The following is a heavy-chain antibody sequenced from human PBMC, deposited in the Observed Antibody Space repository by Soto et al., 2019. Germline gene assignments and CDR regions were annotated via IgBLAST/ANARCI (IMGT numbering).Heavy chain of an antibody. Sequence: GASVKVSCKASGYTFTSYGISWVRQAPGQGLEWMGWISAYNGNTNYAQKLQGRVTMTTDTSTSTAYMELRSLRSDDTAVYYCARAPPYDFWSGYGSVDYWGQGTLVTVSS. CDR1: GYTFTSYG. V-gene: IGHV1-18*04. CDR3: ARAPPYDFWSGYGSVDY. CDR2: ISAYNGNT. D-gene: IGHD3-3*01. J-gene: IGHJ4*02.